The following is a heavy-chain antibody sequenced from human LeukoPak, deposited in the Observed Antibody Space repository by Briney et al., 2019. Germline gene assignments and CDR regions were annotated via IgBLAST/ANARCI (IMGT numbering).Heavy chain of an antibody. CDR2: IYYSGST. V-gene: IGHV4-39*07. J-gene: IGHJ4*02. CDR1: GGSISSSSYY. D-gene: IGHD1-7*01. Sequence: SETLSLTCTVSGGSISSSSYYWGWIRQPPGKGLEWIGSIYYSGSTYYNPSLKSRVTISVDTSKNQFSLKLSSVTAADTAVYYCARVRNWNYDYWGQGTLVTVSS. CDR3: ARVRNWNYDY.